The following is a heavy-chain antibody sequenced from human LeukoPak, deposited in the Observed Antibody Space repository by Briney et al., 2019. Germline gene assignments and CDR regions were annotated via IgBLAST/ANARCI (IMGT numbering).Heavy chain of an antibody. CDR2: IYHHGTT. V-gene: IGHV4-61*05. Sequence: ADTLSLTCTVSGGSMSINSYYWNWMRQSPGKELEWILNIYHHGTTRYNPSLKSRVTISVDTSKNQFSLKLSSVTAADTAVYYCARGSQSLGYCSGGSCRAKIFDYWGQGTLVTVSS. CDR1: GGSMSINSYY. J-gene: IGHJ4*02. D-gene: IGHD2-15*01. CDR3: ARGSQSLGYCSGGSCRAKIFDY.